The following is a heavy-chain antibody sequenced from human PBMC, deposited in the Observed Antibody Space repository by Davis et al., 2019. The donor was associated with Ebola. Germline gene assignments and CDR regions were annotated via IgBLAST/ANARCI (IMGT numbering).Heavy chain of an antibody. J-gene: IGHJ6*03. Sequence: GESLKISCAASGFTVSSNYMSWVRQAPGKGLEWVSVIYSGGSTYYADSVKGRFTISRDNSKNTLYLQMNSLRAEDTAVYYCARDLRWLQRGDYYYYMDVWGKGTTVTVSS. V-gene: IGHV3-53*05. CDR2: IYSGGST. CDR1: GFTVSSNY. CDR3: ARDLRWLQRGDYYYYMDV. D-gene: IGHD5-24*01.